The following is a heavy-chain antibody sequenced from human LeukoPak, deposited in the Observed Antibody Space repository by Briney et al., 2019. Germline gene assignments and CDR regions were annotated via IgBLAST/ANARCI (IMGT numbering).Heavy chain of an antibody. J-gene: IGHJ5*02. CDR2: ISSSGTCI. D-gene: IGHD1-26*01. V-gene: IGHV3-21*01. CDR1: GFTFSAYS. CDR3: ARDFRYSGSYHHWFDP. Sequence: PGGSLRLSCAASGFTFSAYSINWVRQAPGRGLEWVSSISSSGTCIYYADSVKGRFTISRDNAKNSLSLQMNSLRAEDTAVYYCARDFRYSGSYHHWFDPWGQGTLVTVSS.